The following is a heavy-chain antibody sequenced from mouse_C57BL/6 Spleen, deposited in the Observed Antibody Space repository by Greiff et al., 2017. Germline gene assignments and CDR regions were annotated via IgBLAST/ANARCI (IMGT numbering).Heavy chain of an antibody. Sequence: VQLVESGGGLVKPGGSLKLSCAASGFTFSDYGMHWVRQAPEKGLEWVAYISSGSSTIYYADTVKGRFTISRDNAKNTLFLQMTSLRSEDTAMYYCARNWDYYAMDYWGQGTSVTVSS. CDR1: GFTFSDYG. J-gene: IGHJ4*01. V-gene: IGHV5-17*01. D-gene: IGHD4-1*01. CDR2: ISSGSSTI. CDR3: ARNWDYYAMDY.